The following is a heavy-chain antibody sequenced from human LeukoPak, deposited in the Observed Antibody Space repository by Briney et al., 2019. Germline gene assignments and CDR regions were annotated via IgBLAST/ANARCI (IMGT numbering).Heavy chain of an antibody. CDR3: ARDLDYYDSSGQGFDY. Sequence: ASVKVSCKASGYILSRYAMNWVRQAPGQRLEWMGWINAGNGNTKYSQKFQGRVTITRDTSASTAYMELSSLRSEDTAVYYCARDLDYYDSSGQGFDYWGQGTLVIVSS. D-gene: IGHD3-22*01. V-gene: IGHV1-3*01. J-gene: IGHJ4*02. CDR1: GYILSRYA. CDR2: INAGNGNT.